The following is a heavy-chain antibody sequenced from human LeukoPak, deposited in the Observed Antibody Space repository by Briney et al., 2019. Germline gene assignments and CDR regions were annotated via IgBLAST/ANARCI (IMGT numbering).Heavy chain of an antibody. Sequence: GESLQISCKGSGYSFTSYWIGWVRQMPGKGLEWMGIIYPGDSNIRYSPSSQGQVTTSADKSLNTAYLQWSSLKASDTAMYYCARTSYGGNLAFDYWGQGTLVTVSS. V-gene: IGHV5-51*01. D-gene: IGHD4-23*01. CDR2: IYPGDSNI. CDR1: GYSFTSYW. J-gene: IGHJ4*02. CDR3: ARTSYGGNLAFDY.